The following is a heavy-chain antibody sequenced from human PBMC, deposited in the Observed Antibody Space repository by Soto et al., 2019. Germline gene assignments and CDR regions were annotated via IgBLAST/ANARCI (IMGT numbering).Heavy chain of an antibody. Sequence: QVQLQESGPGLVKPSETLSLTCTVSGGSISPYYWSWIRQPPGKGLELIGYIYYTGSTNHSPSLKRRVTISLDTSNNQVSLKLSSVTAADTAVYYCATGGNWFDPWGQGTLVTVSS. J-gene: IGHJ5*02. CDR1: GGSISPYY. CDR3: ATGGNWFDP. V-gene: IGHV4-59*01. CDR2: IYYTGST.